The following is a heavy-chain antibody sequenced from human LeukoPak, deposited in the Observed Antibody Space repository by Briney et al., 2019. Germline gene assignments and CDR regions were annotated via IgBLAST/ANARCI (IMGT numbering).Heavy chain of an antibody. CDR3: ARDRLGMDQLRSSGWFDP. V-gene: IGHV1-2*02. D-gene: IGHD2-2*01. Sequence: ASVKVSCKASGGTFSSYTISWVRQAPGQGLEWMGWINPNSGGTNYAQKFQGRVTMTRDTSISTAYMELSRLRSDDTAVYYCARDRLGMDQLRSSGWFDPWGQGTLVTVSS. CDR1: GGTFSSYT. J-gene: IGHJ5*02. CDR2: INPNSGGT.